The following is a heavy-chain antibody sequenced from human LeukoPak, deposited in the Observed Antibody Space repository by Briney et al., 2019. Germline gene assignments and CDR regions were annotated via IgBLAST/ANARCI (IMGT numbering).Heavy chain of an antibody. V-gene: IGHV3-48*01. D-gene: IGHD6-19*01. J-gene: IGHJ4*02. Sequence: PGGSLRLSCAASGFTFSSYSMNWVRQAPGKGLEWVSYISSSSSTIYYADTVKGRFTISRDNAKNSLYLQMNSLRAEDTAVYYCARSEDSGWYFELDFDYWGQGTLVTVSS. CDR1: GFTFSSYS. CDR3: ARSEDSGWYFELDFDY. CDR2: ISSSSSTI.